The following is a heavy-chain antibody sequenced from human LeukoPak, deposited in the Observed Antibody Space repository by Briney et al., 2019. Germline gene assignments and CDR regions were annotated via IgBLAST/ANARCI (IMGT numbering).Heavy chain of an antibody. V-gene: IGHV1-46*01. J-gene: IGHJ4*02. D-gene: IGHD3-10*01. Sequence: ASVKISCKASGYTFTSHYMHWVRQAPGQGLEWMGIINPSGGSTNYAQKFQGRVTMTRDTSTSTVYMELSSRRSEDTAVYYCAKDSSGNYYNFYYFDYWGQGTLVTVSS. CDR3: AKDSSGNYYNFYYFDY. CDR1: GYTFTSHY. CDR2: INPSGGST.